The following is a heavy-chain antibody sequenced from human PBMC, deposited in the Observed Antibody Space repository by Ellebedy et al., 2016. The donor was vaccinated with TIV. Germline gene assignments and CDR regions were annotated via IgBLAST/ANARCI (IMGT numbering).Heavy chain of an antibody. J-gene: IGHJ5*02. CDR1: GGSISGYY. D-gene: IGHD3-10*01. CDR3: ARLPYFGSKTFFPLWFDP. Sequence: MPSETLSLTCTVSGGSISGYYWSWIRQPPGKGLEWIGYIYYSGRTNYSPSLKSRVTISVDTSKNHLSLKLSSVTAADTAVYYCARLPYFGSKTFFPLWFDPWGQGTLVTVSS. CDR2: IYYSGRT. V-gene: IGHV4-59*01.